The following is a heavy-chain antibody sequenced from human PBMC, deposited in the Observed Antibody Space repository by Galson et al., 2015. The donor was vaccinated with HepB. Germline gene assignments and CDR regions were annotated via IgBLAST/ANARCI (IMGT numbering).Heavy chain of an antibody. V-gene: IGHV3-15*01. D-gene: IGHD1-26*01. J-gene: IGHJ4*02. Sequence: SLRLSCAASGFTFSSAWMSWIRQAPGKGPEWVGRIKSKTDGGTTDYAAPVKGRFTISRDDPKNTLYLQMNCLKTEDTAVYYRTGRGTDYWGQGTLVTVSS. CDR3: TGRGTDY. CDR1: GFTFSSAW. CDR2: IKSKTDGGTT.